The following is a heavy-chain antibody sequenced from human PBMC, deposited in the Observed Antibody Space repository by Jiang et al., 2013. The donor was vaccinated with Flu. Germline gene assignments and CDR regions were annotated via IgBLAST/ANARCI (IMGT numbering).Heavy chain of an antibody. CDR2: IYYTGST. CDR1: GASVSSGSYY. Sequence: KPSQTLSLTCTVSGASVSSGSYYWSWIRHPPGKGLEWIGYIYYTGSTYYNPSLKSRVTISLDTSKKQFSLKLSSVTAADTAVYYCASQHWDHGSGSYYMNHWGQGTLVTVSS. V-gene: IGHV4-61*01. D-gene: IGHD3-10*01. CDR3: ASQHWDHGSGSYYMNH. J-gene: IGHJ5*02.